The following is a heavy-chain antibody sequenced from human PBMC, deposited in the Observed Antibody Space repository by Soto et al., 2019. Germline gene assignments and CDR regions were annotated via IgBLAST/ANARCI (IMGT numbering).Heavy chain of an antibody. J-gene: IGHJ5*02. Sequence: SETLSLTCAVYGGSFSVYYWSWIRQPPGKGLEWIGEINNSGSTNYNPSLKSRVTISVDTSKNQFSLKLSSVTAADTAVYYCATRDYGGIFDPWGQGTLVTVSS. D-gene: IGHD4-17*01. CDR1: GGSFSVYY. CDR3: ATRDYGGIFDP. CDR2: INNSGST. V-gene: IGHV4-34*01.